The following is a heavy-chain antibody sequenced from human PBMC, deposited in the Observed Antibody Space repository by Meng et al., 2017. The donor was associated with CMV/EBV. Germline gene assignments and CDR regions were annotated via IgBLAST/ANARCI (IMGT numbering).Heavy chain of an antibody. D-gene: IGHD2-2*01. Sequence: QVTLQQWGAGLLKPSGTLSLTCAVYGGSFSGYYWSWIRQPPGKGLEWIGEINHSGSTNYNPSLKSRVTISVDTSKNQFSLKLSSVTAADTAVYYCAREPAGQYNWFDPWGQGTLVTVSS. CDR2: INHSGST. V-gene: IGHV4-34*01. CDR3: AREPAGQYNWFDP. J-gene: IGHJ5*02. CDR1: GGSFSGYY.